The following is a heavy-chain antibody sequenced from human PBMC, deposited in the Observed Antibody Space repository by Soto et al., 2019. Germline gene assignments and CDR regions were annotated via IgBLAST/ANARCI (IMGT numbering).Heavy chain of an antibody. Sequence: SQTLSLTCAISGDSVSSNSAAWNWIRQSPSRGLEWLGRTYYRSNWNNDYAVSVKSRITINSDTSKNQFSLQMNSVTPEDTAVYFCARDRYSSSWSQGLDCWGQGTLVTVSS. D-gene: IGHD6-13*01. V-gene: IGHV6-1*01. CDR1: GDSVSSNSAA. J-gene: IGHJ4*02. CDR3: ARDRYSSSWSQGLDC. CDR2: TYYRSNWNN.